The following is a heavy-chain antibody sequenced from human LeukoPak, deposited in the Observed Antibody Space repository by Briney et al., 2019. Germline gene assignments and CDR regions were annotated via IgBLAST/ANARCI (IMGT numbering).Heavy chain of an antibody. D-gene: IGHD3-10*01. J-gene: IGHJ4*02. CDR2: VYYSGSA. CDR1: GGSISSSSYY. V-gene: IGHV4-61*05. CDR3: ARHEKLGQFDY. Sequence: PSETLSLTCTVSGGSISSSSYYWGWIRQPPGKGLEWIGYVYYSGSANYNPSLKSRVTISVDTSKNQFSLKLSSVTAADTAVYYCARHEKLGQFDYWGQGTLVTVSS.